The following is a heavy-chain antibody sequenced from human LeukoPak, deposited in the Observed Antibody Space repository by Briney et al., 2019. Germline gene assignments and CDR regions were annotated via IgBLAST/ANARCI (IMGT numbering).Heavy chain of an antibody. CDR3: ARANCSSTSCYIAIDF. Sequence: PGRSLRLSCAASGFTFSSYGLHWVRQAPGKGLEWVAVIWYDGSNKYYPDSVKGRFTISRDNSKNTLYLQMNSLRAEDTAVYYCARANCSSTSCYIAIDFWGRGTLVTVSS. CDR2: IWYDGSNK. V-gene: IGHV3-33*01. J-gene: IGHJ4*02. D-gene: IGHD2-2*01. CDR1: GFTFSSYG.